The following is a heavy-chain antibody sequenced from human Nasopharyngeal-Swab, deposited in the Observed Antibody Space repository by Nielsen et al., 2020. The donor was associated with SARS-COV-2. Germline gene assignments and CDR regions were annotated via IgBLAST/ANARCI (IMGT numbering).Heavy chain of an antibody. D-gene: IGHD3-3*01. V-gene: IGHV1-69*01. CDR3: ARDTIFGLALYYYYGLGV. CDR2: INPNFGTT. Sequence: WVRQAPGQGLEWMGGINPNFGTTNYAHKFQDRAKITADQSTRTAYMELSSLRSDGTAVYYCARDTIFGLALYYYYGLGVWGQGTTVTVSS. J-gene: IGHJ6*02.